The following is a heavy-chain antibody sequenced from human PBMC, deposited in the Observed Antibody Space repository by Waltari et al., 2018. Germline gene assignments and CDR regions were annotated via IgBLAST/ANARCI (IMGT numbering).Heavy chain of an antibody. CDR2: ISSSGSTI. J-gene: IGHJ3*02. CDR3: ARAPYYYDSSGYYYPHDAFDI. V-gene: IGHV3-48*03. Sequence: EVQLVESGGGLVQPGGSLRLSCAASGFTFSSYEMNWVRQAPGQGCEGVSYISSSGSTIYYADSVKGRFTISRDNAKNSLYLQMNSLRAEDTAVYYCARAPYYYDSSGYYYPHDAFDIWGQGTMVTVSS. CDR1: GFTFSSYE. D-gene: IGHD3-22*01.